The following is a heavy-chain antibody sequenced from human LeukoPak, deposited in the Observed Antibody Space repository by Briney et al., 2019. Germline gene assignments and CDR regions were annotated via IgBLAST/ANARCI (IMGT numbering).Heavy chain of an antibody. CDR3: ARVFVPVGRAATVWTLGAGQSYMSV. V-gene: IGHV1-8*01. CDR2: MNPNSGNT. CDR1: GYTFTSYD. Sequence: ASVKVSCKASGYTFTSYDINWVRQATGQGLEWMGWMNPNSGNTGYAQKFQGRVTMTRNTSISTAYMELSSLRSEDTAVYYCARVFVPVGRAATVWTLGAGQSYMSVWGSGTTVTVSS. D-gene: IGHD1-26*01. J-gene: IGHJ6*03.